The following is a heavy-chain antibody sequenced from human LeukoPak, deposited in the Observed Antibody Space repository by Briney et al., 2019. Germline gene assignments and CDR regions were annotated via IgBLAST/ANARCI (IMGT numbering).Heavy chain of an antibody. D-gene: IGHD3-22*01. CDR3: ATISPMSKGAFDI. J-gene: IGHJ3*02. CDR2: FDPEDGET. V-gene: IGHV1-24*01. Sequence: GASVKVSCKVSGYSLTELSMHWVRQAPGRGLEWMGGFDPEDGETIYAQKFQGRVTMTEDTSTDTAYMELSSLRSEDTAVHYCATISPMSKGAFDIWGQGTMVTVSS. CDR1: GYSLTELS.